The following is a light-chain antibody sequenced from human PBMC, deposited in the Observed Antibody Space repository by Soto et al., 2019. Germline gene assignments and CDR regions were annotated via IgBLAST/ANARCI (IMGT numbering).Light chain of an antibody. V-gene: IGKV1-5*01. Sequence: IQMTQSPSTLSASVGDRVTITCRASQSISSWLAWYQQKPGKAPKLLIYDASSLESGVPSRFSGSGFGTEFTLTISSLQPDDFATYYCQQYNSYWTFGQGTKV. CDR1: QSISSW. CDR2: DAS. J-gene: IGKJ1*01. CDR3: QQYNSYWT.